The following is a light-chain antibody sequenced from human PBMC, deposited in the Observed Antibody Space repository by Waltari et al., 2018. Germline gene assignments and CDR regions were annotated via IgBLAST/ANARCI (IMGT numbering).Light chain of an antibody. CDR2: DVT. CDR1: SSDIGGYNY. CDR3: SSYTRSNTWV. V-gene: IGLV2-14*04. J-gene: IGLJ3*02. Sequence: GQSISISCIGTSSDIGGYNYVSWYQQHPGKAPKVMVYDVTKRPSGVSNRFSGSKSGSTASLTISGRQAEDEADYYCSSYTRSNTWVFGGGTKLTVL.